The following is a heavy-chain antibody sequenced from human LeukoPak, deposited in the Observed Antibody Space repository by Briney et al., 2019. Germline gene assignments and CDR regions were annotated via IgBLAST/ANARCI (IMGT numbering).Heavy chain of an antibody. D-gene: IGHD6-19*01. CDR3: ARGRLKRVPFTKVAGALDY. CDR2: IGTYNGNT. CDR1: GYTFRNYG. J-gene: IGHJ4*02. V-gene: IGHV1-18*01. Sequence: ASVKVSCKASGYTFRNYGITWVGQAPGQGLEWMGWIGTYNGNTDYAQKFQGRVIMTADTSTTTAHMELRSLRSDDTAVYYCARGRLKRVPFTKVAGALDYWGQRTRFTVSS.